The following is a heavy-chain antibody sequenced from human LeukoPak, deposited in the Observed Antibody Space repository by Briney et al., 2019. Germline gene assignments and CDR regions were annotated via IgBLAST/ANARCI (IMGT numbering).Heavy chain of an antibody. Sequence: PGGSLRLSCTASGFTFSSYAIHWVRQAPGKGLEWVALISYDGSNKYYADSVKGRFTISRGNSKNTLYLQMNSLRADDTAVYYCAKVTAAPRRYFDLWGRGTLVTVSS. J-gene: IGHJ2*01. V-gene: IGHV3-30-3*01. D-gene: IGHD6-25*01. CDR2: ISYDGSNK. CDR1: GFTFSSYA. CDR3: AKVTAAPRRYFDL.